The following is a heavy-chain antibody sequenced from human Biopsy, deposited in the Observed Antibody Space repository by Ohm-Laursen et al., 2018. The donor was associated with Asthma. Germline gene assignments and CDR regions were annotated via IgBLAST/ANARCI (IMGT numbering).Heavy chain of an antibody. CDR3: VKDIRLQLWGFDS. D-gene: IGHD6-13*01. CDR1: GFNFDDFA. CDR2: VSWNSGSI. V-gene: IGHV3-9*01. J-gene: IGHJ4*02. Sequence: SLRLSCTASGFNFDDFAMHWVRQAPGKGLEWVSGVSWNSGSIDYADSAKGRFTISRDNAKNSLYLQMNSLRGADTALYYCVKDIRLQLWGFDSWGQGTLVTVSS.